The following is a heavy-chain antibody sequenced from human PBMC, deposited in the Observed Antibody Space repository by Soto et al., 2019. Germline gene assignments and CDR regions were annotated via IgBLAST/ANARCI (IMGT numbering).Heavy chain of an antibody. J-gene: IGHJ3*02. CDR2: INSDGSST. CDR1: GFTFSSYW. Sequence: EVQLVESGGGLLQPGGSLRLSCAASGFTFSSYWMHWVRQAPGKGLVWVSRINSDGSSTSYADSVKGRFTISRDNAKNTLYLQMNSLRAEDTAVYYCAREKEQQLVRAFDIWGQGTMVTVSS. V-gene: IGHV3-74*01. CDR3: AREKEQQLVRAFDI. D-gene: IGHD6-13*01.